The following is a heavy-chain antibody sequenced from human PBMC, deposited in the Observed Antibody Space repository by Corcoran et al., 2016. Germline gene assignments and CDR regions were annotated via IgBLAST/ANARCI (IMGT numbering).Heavy chain of an antibody. Sequence: EVQLVESGGGLVQPGGSLKLSCAASGFTFSGSAMHWVRQASGKGLEWVGRIRSKANSYATAYAASVKGRFTISRDDSKNTAYLQMNSLRTKDTAVYYCTRLAVAGPWGQGTLVTVSS. D-gene: IGHD6-19*01. CDR1: GFTFSGSA. CDR2: IRSKANSYAT. V-gene: IGHV3-73*02. CDR3: TRLAVAGP. J-gene: IGHJ5*02.